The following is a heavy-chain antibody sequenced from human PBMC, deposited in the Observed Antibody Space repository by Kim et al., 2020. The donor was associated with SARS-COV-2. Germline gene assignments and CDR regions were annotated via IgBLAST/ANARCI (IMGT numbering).Heavy chain of an antibody. CDR2: ISHNGNT. Sequence: SETLSLTCTVSGSSIGIGYYWAWIRQPPGRELEWIGSISHNGNTYSNPSLQKRISLSVDTSSGHFSLHVPSVTATATAVYSCARMEVSGWFHFELWGQGT. D-gene: IGHD6-25*01. V-gene: IGHV4-38-2*02. J-gene: IGHJ3*01. CDR1: GSSIGIGYY. CDR3: ARMEVSGWFHFEL.